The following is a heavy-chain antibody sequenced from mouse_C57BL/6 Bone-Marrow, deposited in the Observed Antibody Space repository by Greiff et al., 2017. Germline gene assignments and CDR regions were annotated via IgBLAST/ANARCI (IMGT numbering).Heavy chain of an antibody. Sequence: EVKLMESGGDLVKPGGSLKLSCAASGFTFSSYGMSWVRQTPDKRLEWVATISSGGSYTYYPDSVKGRFTISRDNAKNTLYLQMSSLKSEDTAMYYCARLLDYYGSSFAYWGQGTLVTVSA. CDR3: ARLLDYYGSSFAY. J-gene: IGHJ3*01. D-gene: IGHD1-1*01. CDR2: ISSGGSYT. V-gene: IGHV5-6*01. CDR1: GFTFSSYG.